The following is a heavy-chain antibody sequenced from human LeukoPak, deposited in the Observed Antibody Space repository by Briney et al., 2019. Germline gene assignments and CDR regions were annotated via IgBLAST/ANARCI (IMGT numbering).Heavy chain of an antibody. CDR1: GFTFNSYS. V-gene: IGHV3-48*04. Sequence: GGSLRLSCAASGFTFNSYSMNWVRQAPGKGLEWVSYISSSSSTIYYADSVRGRFTISRDNTKNSLFLQMNRLRAEDTAIYYCARDVGTSSNWYDPWGQGTLVTVSS. D-gene: IGHD6-6*01. CDR3: ARDVGTSSNWYDP. CDR2: ISSSSSTI. J-gene: IGHJ5*02.